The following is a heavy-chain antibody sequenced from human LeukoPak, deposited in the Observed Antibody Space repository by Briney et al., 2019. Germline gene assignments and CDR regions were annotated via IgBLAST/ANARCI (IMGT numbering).Heavy chain of an antibody. D-gene: IGHD2-15*01. CDR3: ARYSYKHDC. Sequence: GGSLRLSCSASGFTFSSYDISWVRQAPGKGLEWVSTLSDSGDSTYYADSVKGRFTISRDNAKNSLYLQMNNVRAEDTAVYYCARYSYKHDCWGQGTLVTVSS. V-gene: IGHV3-23*01. CDR2: LSDSGDST. CDR1: GFTFSSYD. J-gene: IGHJ4*02.